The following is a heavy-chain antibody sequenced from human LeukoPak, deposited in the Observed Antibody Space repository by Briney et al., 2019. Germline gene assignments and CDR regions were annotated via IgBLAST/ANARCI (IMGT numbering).Heavy chain of an antibody. CDR2: ISAYNGNT. D-gene: IGHD5-18*01. CDR3: ARDSAWIQPTEYSYWYFDL. J-gene: IGHJ2*01. Sequence: ASVKVSCKASGYTFTSYGISWVRQAPGQGLEWMGWISAYNGNTNYAQKLQGRVTMTTDTSTSTAYMELRSRRSDDTAVYYCARDSAWIQPTEYSYWYFDLWGRGTLVTVSS. CDR1: GYTFTSYG. V-gene: IGHV1-18*01.